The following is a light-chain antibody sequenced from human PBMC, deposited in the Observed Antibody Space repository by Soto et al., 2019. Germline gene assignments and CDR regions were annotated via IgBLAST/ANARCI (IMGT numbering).Light chain of an antibody. J-gene: IGKJ2*01. CDR2: AAS. Sequence: DIQMTQSPSSLSASVGDGFTITCRASQSISSYLNWYQQKPGKAPKLLINAASSLQSGVPLRFSGGGSGTDFTLTISYLQPEDFATYYCLQSYSIPYTFGQGTKVDIK. CDR3: LQSYSIPYT. CDR1: QSISSY. V-gene: IGKV1-39*01.